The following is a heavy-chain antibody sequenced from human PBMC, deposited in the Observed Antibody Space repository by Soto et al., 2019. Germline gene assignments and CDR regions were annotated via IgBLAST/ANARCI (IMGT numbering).Heavy chain of an antibody. CDR2: IRPDGTET. D-gene: IGHD4-4*01. CDR3: AGWGGHDYKY. CDR1: GFTFTDFY. Sequence: EVQLVQSGGGLVQPGGSLRLSCVGSGFTFTDFYMNWVRQAPGKGLEWVANIRPDGTETNYVESVRGRFTTSRDNAKNSLVLQMNSLRADDTALDYCAGWGGHDYKYWGQGILVTVSS. V-gene: IGHV3-7*03. J-gene: IGHJ4*02.